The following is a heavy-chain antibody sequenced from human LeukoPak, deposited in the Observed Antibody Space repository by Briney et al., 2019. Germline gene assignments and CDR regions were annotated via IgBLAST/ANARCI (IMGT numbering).Heavy chain of an antibody. V-gene: IGHV3-30*04. D-gene: IGHD3-10*02. CDR1: GFTFSSYA. CDR2: ISYHGSNK. J-gene: IGHJ6*04. CDR3: AELGITMIGGV. Sequence: GRSLRLSCAASGFTFSSYAMHGVRQAPGKGVEGVAVISYHGSNKYYEDSVKGRFTISRDNSKNTLYLQMNRLRAEDTAVYYCAELGITMIGGVWGKGTTVTISS.